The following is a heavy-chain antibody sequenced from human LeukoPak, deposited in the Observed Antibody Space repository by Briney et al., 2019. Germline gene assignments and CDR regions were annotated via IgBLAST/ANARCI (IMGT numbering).Heavy chain of an antibody. CDR2: IYYSGST. Sequence: SETLSLTCTVSGGSISSSSYYWGWIRQPPGKGLEWIGSIYYSGSTYYNPSLKSRVTISVDTSKNQFSLKLSPVTAADTAVYYCATPDDYGDYWYFDLWGRGTLVTVSS. J-gene: IGHJ2*01. D-gene: IGHD4-17*01. CDR3: ATPDDYGDYWYFDL. V-gene: IGHV4-39*01. CDR1: GGSISSSSYY.